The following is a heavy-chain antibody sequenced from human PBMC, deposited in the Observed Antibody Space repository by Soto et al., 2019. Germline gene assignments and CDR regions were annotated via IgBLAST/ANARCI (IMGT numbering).Heavy chain of an antibody. CDR3: AHRRGADYKGCFHY. CDR1: GFSLSTSGVG. V-gene: IGHV2-5*01. D-gene: IGHD4-4*01. Sequence: QITLKESGPTLVKPTQTLTLTCTFSGFSLSTSGVGVGWIRQPPGKALEWLALIYWSDEKRYSPSLSSRLTITKDTSKNQVVLTMTNMDPVDTATYDCAHRRGADYKGCFHYWGQGTLVTVSS. J-gene: IGHJ4*02. CDR2: IYWSDEK.